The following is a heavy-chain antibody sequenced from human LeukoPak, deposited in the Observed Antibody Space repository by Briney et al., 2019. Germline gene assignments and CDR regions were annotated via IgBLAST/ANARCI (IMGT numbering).Heavy chain of an antibody. J-gene: IGHJ4*02. CDR1: GHIFTSYY. D-gene: IGHD3-22*01. Sequence: ASVKVSCKASGHIFTSYYMYWVRQAPGQGLEWMGIINPSGGSIRYAQKFQGRVTMTRDTSTGTVYMELSSLRSEDTAVYYCARAEKIVSDYWGQGTLVTVSS. V-gene: IGHV1-46*01. CDR2: INPSGGSI. CDR3: ARAEKIVSDY.